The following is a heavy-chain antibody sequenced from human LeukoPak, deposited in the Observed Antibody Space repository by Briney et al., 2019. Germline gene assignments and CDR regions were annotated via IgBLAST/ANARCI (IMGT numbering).Heavy chain of an antibody. D-gene: IGHD3-22*01. Sequence: SKTLSLTCTVSGGSISSYYWSWIRQPPGKGLEWIGYIYYSGSASYSPSLKSRVTISVDTSKNQFSLKLSSVTAADTAVYYCARAVLGDSSGYYSLDYWGQGTLVTVSS. CDR1: GGSISSYY. J-gene: IGHJ4*02. CDR3: ARAVLGDSSGYYSLDY. V-gene: IGHV4-59*01. CDR2: IYYSGSA.